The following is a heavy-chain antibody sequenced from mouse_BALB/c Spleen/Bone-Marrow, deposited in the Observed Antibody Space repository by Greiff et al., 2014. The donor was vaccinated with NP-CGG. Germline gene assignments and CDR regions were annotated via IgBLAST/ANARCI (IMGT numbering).Heavy chain of an antibody. V-gene: IGHV1-63*02. Sequence: VQRVESGAELVRPGTSVKISCKASGYTFTNYWLGWVKQRPGHGLEWIGDIYPGGGYTKYNEKFKGKATLTADTSSSTAYMQLSSLTSEDSAVYFCARYWDGYYFDYWGQGTTLTVSS. J-gene: IGHJ2*01. CDR3: ARYWDGYYFDY. D-gene: IGHD4-1*01. CDR2: IYPGGGYT. CDR1: GYTFTNYW.